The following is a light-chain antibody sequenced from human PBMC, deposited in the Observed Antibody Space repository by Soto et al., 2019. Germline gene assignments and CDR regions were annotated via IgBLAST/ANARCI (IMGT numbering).Light chain of an antibody. CDR1: NSNIGSNT. Sequence: QSVLTQPPSASGTPGQRVTISCSGSNSNIGSNTVNWYQQIPGTAHKLLIYSNNQRPLGVPDRFSGSKSGTSASLAISGLQSEDEADYYCAPWDDSLNGPVFGGGTQLTVL. V-gene: IGLV1-44*01. CDR3: APWDDSLNGPV. CDR2: SNN. J-gene: IGLJ2*01.